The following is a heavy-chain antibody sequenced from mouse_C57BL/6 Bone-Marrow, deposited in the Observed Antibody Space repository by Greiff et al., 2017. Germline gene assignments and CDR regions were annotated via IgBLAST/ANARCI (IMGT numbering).Heavy chain of an antibody. D-gene: IGHD2-4*01. CDR2: IDPSDSET. J-gene: IGHJ3*01. CDR1: GYTFTSYW. CDR3: ARDYDDPRGFAY. Sequence: QVHVKQSGAELVRPGSSVKLSCKASGYTFTSYWMHWVKQRPIQGLEWIGNIDPSDSETHYNQKFKDKATLTVDKSSSTAYMQLSSLTSEDSAVYYCARDYDDPRGFAYWGQGTLVTVSA. V-gene: IGHV1-52*01.